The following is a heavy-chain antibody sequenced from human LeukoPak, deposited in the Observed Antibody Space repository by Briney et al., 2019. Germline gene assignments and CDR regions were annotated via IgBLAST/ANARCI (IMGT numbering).Heavy chain of an antibody. J-gene: IGHJ4*02. D-gene: IGHD6-19*01. CDR1: GFIFSDYY. V-gene: IGHV3-11*03. CDR2: ISSSGTYT. CDR3: AKQYSSGWYLFDY. Sequence: GGSLRLSCAASGFIFSDYYMSWLRHAPGKGLEWVSYISSSGTYTNYAASVKGRFTISRDNAKNSLYLQMNSLRAEDTAVYYCAKQYSSGWYLFDYWGQGTLVTVSS.